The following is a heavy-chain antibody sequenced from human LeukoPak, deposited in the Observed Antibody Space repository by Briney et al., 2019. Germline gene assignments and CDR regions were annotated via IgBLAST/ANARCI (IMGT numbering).Heavy chain of an antibody. J-gene: IGHJ5*02. CDR1: GFTFSSYW. D-gene: IGHD6-13*01. V-gene: IGHV3-74*01. CDR2: INSDGSST. CDR3: ARDPAAENWFDP. Sequence: GGSLRPSCAASGFTFSSYWMHWVRQAPGKGLVWVSRINSDGSSTSYADSVKGRFTISRDNAKNTLYLQMNSLRAEDTAVYYCARDPAAENWFDPWGQGTLVTVSS.